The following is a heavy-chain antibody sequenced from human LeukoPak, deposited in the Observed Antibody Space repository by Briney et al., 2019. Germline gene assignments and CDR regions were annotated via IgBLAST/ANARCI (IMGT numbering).Heavy chain of an antibody. Sequence: ASVKVSCKASGYTFTSYYMHWVRQAPGQGLEWMGIINPSGGSTSYAQKFQGRVTMTRDTSASTVYMELSSLRSEDTAVYYCARDLFFRYSSGWYSAEYFQHWGQGTLVTVSS. CDR2: INPSGGST. CDR3: ARDLFFRYSSGWYSAEYFQH. V-gene: IGHV1-46*01. J-gene: IGHJ1*01. D-gene: IGHD6-19*01. CDR1: GYTFTSYY.